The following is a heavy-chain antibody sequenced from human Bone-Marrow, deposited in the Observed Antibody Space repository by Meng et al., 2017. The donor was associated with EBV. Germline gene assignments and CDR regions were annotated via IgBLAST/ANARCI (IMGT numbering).Heavy chain of an antibody. Sequence: QLRLVQSGAEVKKPGSSVKVSCKTSGGTFNSDAISWVRQAPGQGLEWMGGLIPMLGAPNLAQKFQDRVTIIADKSTSTHYMELSSLRSDDTAVYYCASESGRGYTPDYWGRGTLVTVSS. CDR2: LIPMLGAP. J-gene: IGHJ4*02. V-gene: IGHV1-69*06. D-gene: IGHD3-10*01. CDR1: GGTFNSDA. CDR3: ASESGRGYTPDY.